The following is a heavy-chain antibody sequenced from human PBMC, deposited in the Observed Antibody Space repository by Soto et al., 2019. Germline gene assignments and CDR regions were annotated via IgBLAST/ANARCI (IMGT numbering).Heavy chain of an antibody. CDR2: ISAHNGDT. CDR3: ARGTYYDILTGYPLYYGLDV. V-gene: IGHV1-18*01. J-gene: IGHJ6*02. Sequence: QVQLVQSGGEVKKPGASVKVSCKASGYTFTSYGISWVRQAPGQGLEWMGWISAHNGDTNYAQNRQGRGTMTTDSATSTAYMELKSLTSDDTAVYYCARGTYYDILTGYPLYYGLDVWGQGTTVTVSS. CDR1: GYTFTSYG. D-gene: IGHD3-9*01.